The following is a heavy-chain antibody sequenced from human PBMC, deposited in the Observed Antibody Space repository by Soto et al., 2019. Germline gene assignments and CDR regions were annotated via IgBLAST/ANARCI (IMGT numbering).Heavy chain of an antibody. CDR2: ISQSGNT. Sequence: ETLSLTCSVYSVSFSGYYWSWIRRPPGKGLEWIGEISQSGNTNYSPSLKSRVSISIDTSKKQFSLNLASVSAADTAVYYCARAPKVSGSSQTRPDFWGQGTLVTVYS. D-gene: IGHD6-6*01. CDR3: ARAPKVSGSSQTRPDF. J-gene: IGHJ4*02. CDR1: SVSFSGYY. V-gene: IGHV4-34*01.